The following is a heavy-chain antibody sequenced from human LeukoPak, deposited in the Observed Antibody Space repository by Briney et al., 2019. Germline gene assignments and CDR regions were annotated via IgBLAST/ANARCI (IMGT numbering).Heavy chain of an antibody. CDR3: TTVEAIRGYCSGRSCYSIIDY. V-gene: IGHV3-15*01. J-gene: IGHJ4*02. CDR1: GFTFSNAW. D-gene: IGHD2-15*01. Sequence: PGGSLRLSCAASGFTFSNAWMSWVRQAPGKGLEWVGRIKSKTDGGTTDYAAPVKGRFTISRDDSKNTQYLQMNSLNTEDTAVYYCTTVEAIRGYCSGRSCYSIIDYWGQRDLVTVSS. CDR2: IKSKTDGGTT.